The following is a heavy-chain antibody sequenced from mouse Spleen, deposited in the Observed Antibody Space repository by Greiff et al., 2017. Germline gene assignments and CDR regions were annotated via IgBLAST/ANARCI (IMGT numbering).Heavy chain of an antibody. D-gene: IGHD2-1*01. CDR3: AKGAYGNLFDY. Sequence: EVQRVESGAELVKPGASVKLSCTASGFNIKDTYMHWVKQRPEQGLEWIGRIDPANGNTKYDPKFQGKATITADTSSNTAYLQLSSLTSEDTAVYYCAKGAYGNLFDYWGQGTTLTVSS. J-gene: IGHJ2*01. CDR2: IDPANGNT. V-gene: IGHV14-3*02. CDR1: GFNIKDTY.